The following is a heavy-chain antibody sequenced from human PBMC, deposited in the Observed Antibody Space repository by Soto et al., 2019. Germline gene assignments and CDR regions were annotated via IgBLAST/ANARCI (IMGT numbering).Heavy chain of an antibody. J-gene: IGHJ3*02. D-gene: IGHD2-2*01. V-gene: IGHV4-31*03. Sequence: SETLSLTCTVSGGSISSGGYYWSWIRQRPGKGLEWIGYIYYSGSTYYNPSLKSRVTISVDTSKNQFSLKLSSVTAADTAVYYCARDSSNLNDAFDIWGQGTMVTVSS. CDR3: ARDSSNLNDAFDI. CDR2: IYYSGST. CDR1: GGSISSGGYY.